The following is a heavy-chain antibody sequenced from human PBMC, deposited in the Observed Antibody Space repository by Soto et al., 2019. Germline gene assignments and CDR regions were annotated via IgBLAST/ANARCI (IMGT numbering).Heavy chain of an antibody. V-gene: IGHV4-59*01. CDR2: IYYSGST. CDR1: GGSISSYY. Sequence: QVQLQESGPGLEKPSETLSLTCTVSGGSISSYYWSWIRQPPGKGLEWIGYIYYSGSTNYNPSLKSRVTISVDTSKNQFSLKLSSVTAADTAVYYCARAPRGNYGYPSYFDYWGQGTLVTVSS. D-gene: IGHD3-10*01. J-gene: IGHJ4*02. CDR3: ARAPRGNYGYPSYFDY.